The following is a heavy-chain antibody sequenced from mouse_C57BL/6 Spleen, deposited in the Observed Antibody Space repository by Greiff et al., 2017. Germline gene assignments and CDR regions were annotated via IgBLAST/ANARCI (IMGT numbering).Heavy chain of an antibody. CDR2: IYYSGTI. D-gene: IGHD1-1*01. CDR3: ARVTVVATFHWYFDV. CDR1: GISITTGNYR. V-gene: IGHV3-5*01. Sequence: DVKLVESGPGLVKPSQTVFLTCTVTGISITTGNYRWSWIRQFPGNKLEWIGYIYYSGTITYNPSLTSRTTITRDTPKNQFFLEMNSLTAEDTATYYCARVTVVATFHWYFDVWGTGTTVTVSS. J-gene: IGHJ1*03.